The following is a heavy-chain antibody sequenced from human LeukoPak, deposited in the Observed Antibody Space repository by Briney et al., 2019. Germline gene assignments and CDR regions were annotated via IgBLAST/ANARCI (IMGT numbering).Heavy chain of an antibody. D-gene: IGHD3-10*01. CDR2: IYTSGST. J-gene: IGHJ4*02. CDR1: GGSISSGSYY. CDR3: ARRDYGSGSYTPFDY. Sequence: SETLSLTCTVSGGSISSGSYYWSWIRQPAGKGLEWIGRIYTSGSTNYNPSLKSRVTISVDTPKNQFSLKLSSVTAADTAVYYCARRDYGSGSYTPFDYWGQGTLVTVSS. V-gene: IGHV4-61*02.